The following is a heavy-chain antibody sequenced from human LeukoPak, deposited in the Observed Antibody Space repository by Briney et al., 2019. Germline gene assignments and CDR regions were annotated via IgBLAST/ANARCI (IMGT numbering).Heavy chain of an antibody. Sequence: SETLSLTCAVSGGSISGSNWWSCVRQPPGKGVEWIGEIYHSGSTNYNPSLKSRVTISVDKSKNQFSLKLSSVTAADTAVYYCARGSYYDYVWGSYFDYWGQGTLVTVSS. CDR2: IYHSGST. V-gene: IGHV4-4*02. J-gene: IGHJ4*02. CDR3: ARGSYYDYVWGSYFDY. CDR1: GGSISGSNW. D-gene: IGHD3-16*01.